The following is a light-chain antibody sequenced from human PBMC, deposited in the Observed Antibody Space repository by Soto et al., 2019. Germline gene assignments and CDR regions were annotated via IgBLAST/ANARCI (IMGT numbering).Light chain of an antibody. CDR2: EGT. J-gene: IGLJ1*01. CDR3: CSYAGSSFYV. CDR1: SGVVGNYTL. Sequence: QSVLTQPASVSGSPERSIPFSGIETSGVVGNYTLVSWYQQHPGKAPKLMIYEGTKRPSGVSNRFSGSKSGNTASLTISGLQAEDEADYYCCSYAGSSFYVFGTGTKVTVL. V-gene: IGLV2-23*01.